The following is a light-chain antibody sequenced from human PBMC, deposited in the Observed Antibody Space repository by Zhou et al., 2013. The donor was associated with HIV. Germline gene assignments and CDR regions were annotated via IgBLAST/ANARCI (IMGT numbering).Light chain of an antibody. J-gene: IGKJ2*01. V-gene: IGKV1-39*01. CDR1: QTISRY. Sequence: DIQMTQSPSSLSASVGDRVTITCRASQTISRYLNWYQKKAGSAPKLLIYGAGTVEGGVPSRFSGSGSGRDFTLTIINLQPEDFATYFCQQSHTSPYNFGPGTRLEIK. CDR2: GAG. CDR3: QQSHTSPYN.